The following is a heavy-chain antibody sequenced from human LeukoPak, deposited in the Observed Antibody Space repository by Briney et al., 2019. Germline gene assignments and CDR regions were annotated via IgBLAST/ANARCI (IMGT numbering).Heavy chain of an antibody. CDR3: ARGGHYYGSGSYYLFSD. D-gene: IGHD3-10*01. Sequence: SETLSLTCAVYGGSFSGYYWGWIRQPPGKGLEWIGEINHSGSTNYNPSLKSRVTISVDTSKNQFSLKLSSVTAADTAVYYCARGGHYYGSGSYYLFSDWGQGTLVTVSS. CDR2: INHSGST. V-gene: IGHV4-34*01. J-gene: IGHJ4*02. CDR1: GGSFSGYY.